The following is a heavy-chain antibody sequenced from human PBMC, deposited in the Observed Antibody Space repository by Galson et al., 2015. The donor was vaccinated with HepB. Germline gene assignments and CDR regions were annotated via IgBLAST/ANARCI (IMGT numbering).Heavy chain of an antibody. Sequence: SLRLSCAASGFTFSSYSMNWVRQAPGKGLEWVSSISSSSSYIYYADSVKGRFTISRDNAKNSLYLQMNSLRAEDTAVYYCARVPGYCSSTSYYYYYGMDVWGQGTTVTVSS. CDR1: GFTFSSYS. D-gene: IGHD2-2*01. J-gene: IGHJ6*02. CDR3: ARVPGYCSSTSYYYYYGMDV. V-gene: IGHV3-21*01. CDR2: ISSSSSYI.